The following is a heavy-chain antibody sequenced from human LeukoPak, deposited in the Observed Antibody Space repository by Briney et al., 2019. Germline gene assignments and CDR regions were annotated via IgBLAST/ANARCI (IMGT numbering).Heavy chain of an antibody. CDR3: AKDGRAAGASLYYFDY. V-gene: IGHV3-30*02. CDR2: IRYDGSNE. D-gene: IGHD1-26*01. J-gene: IGHJ4*02. CDR1: GFTFTRYD. Sequence: GGSLRLSCAASGFTFTRYDMYWVRQAADKGLEWVASIRYDGSNEYYVDSVKGRFTISRDNSNNTLYLQMNSLRGDDTAVYYCAKDGRAAGASLYYFDYWGQGTLVTVSS.